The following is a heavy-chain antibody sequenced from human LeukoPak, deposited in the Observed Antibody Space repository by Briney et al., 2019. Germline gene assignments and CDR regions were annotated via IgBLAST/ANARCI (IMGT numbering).Heavy chain of an antibody. V-gene: IGHV3-33*01. J-gene: IGHJ6*02. CDR3: ARPYYYGSGSFRGMDV. D-gene: IGHD3-10*01. Sequence: GRSLSLSCAASGFTFRSYGMHWVRQAPGKGLEWVAVIWYDGSNKFYADFVKGRSTISRDNSKNTLHLQMNSLGAEDTAVYYCARPYYYGSGSFRGMDVWGQGTTVTVSS. CDR2: IWYDGSNK. CDR1: GFTFRSYG.